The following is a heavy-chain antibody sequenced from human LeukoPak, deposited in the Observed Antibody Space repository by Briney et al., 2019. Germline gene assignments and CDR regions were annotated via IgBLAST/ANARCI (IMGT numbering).Heavy chain of an antibody. CDR2: INHSGST. CDR1: GGSISSSSYY. Sequence: PSETLSLTCTVSGGSISSSSYYWGWIRQPPGKGLEWIGEINHSGSTNYNPSLKSRVTISVDTSKNQFSLKLSSVTAADTAVYYCARVVVVPAAIPFDYWGQGTLVTVSS. D-gene: IGHD2-2*02. J-gene: IGHJ4*02. V-gene: IGHV4-39*07. CDR3: ARVVVVPAAIPFDY.